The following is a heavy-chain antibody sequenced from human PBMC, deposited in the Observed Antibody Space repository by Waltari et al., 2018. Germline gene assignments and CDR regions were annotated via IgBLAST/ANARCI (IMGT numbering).Heavy chain of an antibody. V-gene: IGHV3-7*03. CDR3: ARVDYDYVWGSYRYTTRYYFDY. CDR1: GFTFSSYW. D-gene: IGHD3-16*02. CDR2: IKQDGSEK. J-gene: IGHJ4*02. Sequence: EVQLVESGGGLVQPGGSLRLSCAASGFTFSSYWMSWVRQAPGQGLEWVANIKQDGSEKYYVDSVKGRFTISRDNAKNSLYLQMNSLRAEDTAVYYCARVDYDYVWGSYRYTTRYYFDYWGQGTLVTVSS.